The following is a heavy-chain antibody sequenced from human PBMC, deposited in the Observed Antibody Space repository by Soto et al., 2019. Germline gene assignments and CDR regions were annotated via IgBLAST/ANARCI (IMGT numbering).Heavy chain of an antibody. J-gene: IGHJ4*02. Sequence: QLQLQESGPGLVKPSETLSLTCTVSGGSISSSSYYWGWIRQPPGKGLEWIGSIYYSGSTYYNPSLKSRVTISVDTSKNQFSLKLSSVTAADTAVYYCGRRDVDSGPFDYWGQGTLVTVSS. CDR3: GRRDVDSGPFDY. D-gene: IGHD1-26*01. V-gene: IGHV4-39*01. CDR2: IYYSGST. CDR1: GGSISSSSYY.